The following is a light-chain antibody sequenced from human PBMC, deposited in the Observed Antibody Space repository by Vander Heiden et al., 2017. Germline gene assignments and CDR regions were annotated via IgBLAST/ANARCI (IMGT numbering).Light chain of an antibody. V-gene: IGLV4-69*02. Sequence: QPVLTLPPSASASLVDSFMPTCSLSGGHDTYAIAWHQQQAEKGPRFLMKVNVDGSHSKGDGTPDRVSVSRSGAEFYHTVAGLQAEDGADYYCQTWTPGMVFGGGTKLTVL. CDR3: QTWTPGMV. CDR2: VNVDGSH. J-gene: IGLJ2*01. CDR1: GGHDTYA.